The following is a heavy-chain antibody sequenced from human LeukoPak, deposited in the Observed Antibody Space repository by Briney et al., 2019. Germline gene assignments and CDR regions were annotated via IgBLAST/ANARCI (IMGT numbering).Heavy chain of an antibody. J-gene: IGHJ6*03. V-gene: IGHV4-39*07. D-gene: IGHD1-26*01. CDR1: GGSISGNSYY. CDR2: LYYSGST. Sequence: SETLSLTCTVSGGSISGNSYYWGWIRQPPGKGLEWIGSLYYSGSTYYNPRLKRRLTISVDASKYQFSLKLSSVTAADTAVYYCARDRVGATGLFYYYYMDVWGKGTTVTDSS. CDR3: ARDRVGATGLFYYYYMDV.